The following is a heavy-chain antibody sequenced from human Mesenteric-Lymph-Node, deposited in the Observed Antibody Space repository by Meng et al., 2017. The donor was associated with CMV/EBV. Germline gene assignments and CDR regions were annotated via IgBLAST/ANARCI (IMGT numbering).Heavy chain of an antibody. CDR2: ISSESTYI. CDR1: GFSFSTYT. J-gene: IGHJ4*02. Sequence: GGSLRLSCAVSGFSFSTYTMNWVRQAPGKGLEWVSSISSESTYIYYADSVKGRFTISRDNAKNSLYLQMNSLRAEDTAVFFCARGNLRLYGGNSVGIDYWGQGTLVTVSS. CDR3: ARGNLRLYGGNSVGIDY. V-gene: IGHV3-21*04. D-gene: IGHD4-23*01.